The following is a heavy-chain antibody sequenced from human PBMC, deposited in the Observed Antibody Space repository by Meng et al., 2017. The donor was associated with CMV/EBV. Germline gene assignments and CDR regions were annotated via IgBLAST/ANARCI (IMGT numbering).Heavy chain of an antibody. Sequence: GGSLRLSCVASGFTFSDYYMSWIRQAPGKGLEWVSYISSSGSTIYYADSVKGRFTISRDNAKNSLYLQMNSLRAEDTAVYYCAREGYYDFWSGYAYYYYYGMDVWGQGTTVTVSS. D-gene: IGHD3-3*01. CDR3: AREGYYDFWSGYAYYYYYGMDV. J-gene: IGHJ6*02. V-gene: IGHV3-11*04. CDR2: ISSSGSTI. CDR1: GFTFSDYY.